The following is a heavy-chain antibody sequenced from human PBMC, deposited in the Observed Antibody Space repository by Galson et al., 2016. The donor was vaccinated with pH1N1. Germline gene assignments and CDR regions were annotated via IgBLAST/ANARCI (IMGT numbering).Heavy chain of an antibody. J-gene: IGHJ4*02. V-gene: IGHV4-39*07. CDR1: GGSISSNSYY. CDR3: ARDYVDTTMAPYFDH. CDR2: IYYSGST. D-gene: IGHD5-18*01. Sequence: LSLTCTVSGGSISSNSYYWGWIRQPPGKGLEWIGSIYYSGSTYYNPSLKSRVTISVDTSKNQFSLKLNSVTAADTAVYYCARDYVDTTMAPYFDHWGQGTLVTVSS.